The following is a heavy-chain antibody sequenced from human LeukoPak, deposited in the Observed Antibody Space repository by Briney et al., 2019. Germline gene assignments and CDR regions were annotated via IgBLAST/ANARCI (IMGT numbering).Heavy chain of an antibody. Sequence: SVKVSCKASGGTFSNYASSWVRQAPGQGLEWMGGIIPIFGTANYAQKFQGRVTITADESTSTAYMELSSLRSEDTAVYYCARVAGYSYGDNDYWGQGTLVTVSS. J-gene: IGHJ4*02. CDR1: GGTFSNYA. V-gene: IGHV1-69*13. D-gene: IGHD5-18*01. CDR2: IIPIFGTA. CDR3: ARVAGYSYGDNDY.